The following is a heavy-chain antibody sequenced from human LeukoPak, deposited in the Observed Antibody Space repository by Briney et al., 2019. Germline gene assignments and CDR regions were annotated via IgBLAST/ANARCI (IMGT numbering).Heavy chain of an antibody. CDR1: GYTLTELS. V-gene: IGHV1-18*01. J-gene: IGHJ4*02. CDR3: AREGTMVRGANDY. D-gene: IGHD3-10*01. CDR2: ISAYNGNT. Sequence: GASVKVSCKVSGYTLTELSMHWVRQAPGQGLEWMGWISAYNGNTNYAQKLQGRVTMTTDTSTSTAYMELRSLRSDDTAVYYCAREGTMVRGANDYWGQGTLVTVSS.